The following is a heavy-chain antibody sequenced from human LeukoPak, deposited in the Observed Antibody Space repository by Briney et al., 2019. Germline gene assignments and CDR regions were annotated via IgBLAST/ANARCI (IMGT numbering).Heavy chain of an antibody. J-gene: IGHJ4*02. Sequence: PSETLSLTCTVSGGSISSYYWSWIRQPPGKGLEWIGYIYYSGSTNYNPSLKSRVTISVDMSKNQFSLKLTSLTAADTAVYYCARAGVSSGYWSLWGQGTLVTVSS. D-gene: IGHD3-22*01. CDR1: GGSISSYY. V-gene: IGHV4-59*01. CDR3: ARAGVSSGYWSL. CDR2: IYYSGST.